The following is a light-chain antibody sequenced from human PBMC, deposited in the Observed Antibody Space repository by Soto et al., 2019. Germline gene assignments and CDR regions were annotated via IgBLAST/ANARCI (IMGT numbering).Light chain of an antibody. Sequence: QSVLTQPASVSGSPGQSITISCTGASSDVGGYNYVSWYQQHPGKAPTLMIYEVRNRPSGVSNRFSGSKSGNTASLTISGLQAEDDADYYCSSYTSSSPLVFGGGTKLTVL. CDR1: SSDVGGYNY. V-gene: IGLV2-14*01. CDR2: EVR. J-gene: IGLJ2*01. CDR3: SSYTSSSPLV.